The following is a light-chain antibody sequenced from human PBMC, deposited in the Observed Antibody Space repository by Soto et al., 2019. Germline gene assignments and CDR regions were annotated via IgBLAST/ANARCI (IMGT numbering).Light chain of an antibody. CDR2: DAS. CDR3: QQYGSSPRT. CDR1: RSLSSTS. Sequence: EIVLTQSPGTLSLSPGERAALSCRASRSLSSTSLAWYQQRPGQAPRLLIYDASSRATGIPDRFSGSGSGTDFTLTIFRLEPDDFAVYYCQQYGSSPRTFGQGTKVDIK. J-gene: IGKJ1*01. V-gene: IGKV3-20*01.